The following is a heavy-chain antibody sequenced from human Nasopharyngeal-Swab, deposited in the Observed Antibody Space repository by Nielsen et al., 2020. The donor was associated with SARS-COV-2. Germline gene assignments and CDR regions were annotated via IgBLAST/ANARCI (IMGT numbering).Heavy chain of an antibody. CDR3: AREGGDGYNYPFDY. Sequence: SETLSLTCTVSGGSISSYYWSWIRQPPGKGLEWIGYIYYSGSTNYNPSLKSRVTISVDTSKNQFPLKLSSVTAADTAVYYCAREGGDGYNYPFDYWGQGTLVTVSS. CDR2: IYYSGST. V-gene: IGHV4-59*13. J-gene: IGHJ4*02. D-gene: IGHD5-24*01. CDR1: GGSISSYY.